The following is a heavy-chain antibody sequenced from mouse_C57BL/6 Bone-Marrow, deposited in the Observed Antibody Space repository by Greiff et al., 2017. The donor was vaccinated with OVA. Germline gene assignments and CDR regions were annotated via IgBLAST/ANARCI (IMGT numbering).Heavy chain of an antibody. CDR3: ARFTGAY. V-gene: IGHV1-64*01. Sequence: QVQLKESGAELVKPGASVKLSCKASGYTFTSYWMHWVKQRPGQGLEWIGMIHPNSGSTNYNEKFKSKATLTVDKSSSTAYMQLSSLTSEDSAVYYCARFTGAYWGQGTLVTVSA. J-gene: IGHJ3*01. CDR2: IHPNSGST. CDR1: GYTFTSYW.